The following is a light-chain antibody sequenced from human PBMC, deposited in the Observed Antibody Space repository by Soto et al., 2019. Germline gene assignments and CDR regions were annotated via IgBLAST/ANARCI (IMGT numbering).Light chain of an antibody. CDR2: SAS. Sequence: IQMTQSPSSVSASAGDRVTITCRASQGINNWLAXYQQKPVKAPKLLIYSASSLQSGVPSRCSCSASGTDFTLTIHSLLAEDLATCFCQQTCTIPVTFGQGTRMEI. V-gene: IGKV1-12*01. J-gene: IGKJ5*01. CDR3: QQTCTIPVT. CDR1: QGINNW.